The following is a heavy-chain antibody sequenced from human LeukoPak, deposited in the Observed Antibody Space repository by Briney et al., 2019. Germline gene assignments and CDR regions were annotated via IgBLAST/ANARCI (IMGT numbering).Heavy chain of an antibody. Sequence: GGSLRLSCAASGFTFSSYTMNWVRQAPGKGLVWVSSISSSSSYIYYADSVKGRFTISRDNAKNSLYLQINSLRAEDTAVYYCARDKAVAAYDYWGQGALVTVSS. J-gene: IGHJ4*02. CDR3: ARDKAVAAYDY. V-gene: IGHV3-21*01. CDR1: GFTFSSYT. D-gene: IGHD6-19*01. CDR2: ISSSSSYI.